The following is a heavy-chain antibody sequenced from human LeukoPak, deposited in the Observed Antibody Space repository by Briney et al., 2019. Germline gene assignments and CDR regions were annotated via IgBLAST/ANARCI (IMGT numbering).Heavy chain of an antibody. CDR1: GFTFSSYA. Sequence: GGSLRLSCAASGFTFSSYAMHWVRQAPGKGLEWVAVISYDGSNKYYADSVKGRFTISRDNSKNTLYLQMNSLRAEDTAVYYCSAGIGYRGQGTLVTVSS. D-gene: IGHD6-13*01. CDR2: ISYDGSNK. CDR3: SAGIGY. J-gene: IGHJ4*02. V-gene: IGHV3-30-3*01.